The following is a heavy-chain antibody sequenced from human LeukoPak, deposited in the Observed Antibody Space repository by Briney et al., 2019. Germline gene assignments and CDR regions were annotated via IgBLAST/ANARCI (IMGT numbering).Heavy chain of an antibody. CDR2: IYTSGST. CDR3: ARVGYYDSSDCFDI. J-gene: IGHJ3*02. Sequence: SETLSLTCTVSGGSISSGSYYWSWIPQPAGKGLEWIGRIYTSGSTNYNPSLKRRVTISVDTSKNQFSLKLSSVTAADTAVYYCARVGYYDSSDCFDIWGQGTMVTVSS. CDR1: GGSISSGSYY. D-gene: IGHD3-22*01. V-gene: IGHV4-61*02.